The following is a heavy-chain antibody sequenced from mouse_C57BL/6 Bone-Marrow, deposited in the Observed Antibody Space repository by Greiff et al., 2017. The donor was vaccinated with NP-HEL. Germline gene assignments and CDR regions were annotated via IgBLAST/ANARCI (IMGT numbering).Heavy chain of an antibody. J-gene: IGHJ2*01. CDR1: GYTFTDYN. CDR3: APNSNYEVNYDY. D-gene: IGHD2-5*01. V-gene: IGHV1-22*01. Sequence: EVQLQQSGPELVKPGASVKMSCKASGYTFTDYNMHWVKQSHGKSLEWIGYINPNNGGTSYIQKFKGKATLTVNKSSSTAYMELRSLTSADSAVHYCAPNSNYEVNYDYWGQGTTLTVST. CDR2: INPNNGGT.